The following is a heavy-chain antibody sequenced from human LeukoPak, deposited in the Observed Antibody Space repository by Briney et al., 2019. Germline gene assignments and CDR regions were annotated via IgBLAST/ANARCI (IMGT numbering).Heavy chain of an antibody. CDR2: IDVTTGGS. V-gene: IGHV3-23*01. CDR3: AKVNYYHPYF. Sequence: PVRSLRLSCAASGFTFSTYSMSWVRQAPVKGLKWVSTIDVTTGGSYYADSVKGRFTISRDNFQNTLFLQLNSLRVDDTAVYYCAKVNYYHPYFWGQGTLVTVSS. CDR1: GFTFSTYS. D-gene: IGHD3-22*01. J-gene: IGHJ4*02.